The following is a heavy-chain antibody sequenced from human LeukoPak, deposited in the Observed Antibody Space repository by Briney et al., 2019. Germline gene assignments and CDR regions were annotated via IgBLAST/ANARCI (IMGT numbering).Heavy chain of an antibody. CDR2: VYHSGST. D-gene: IGHD3-3*01. Sequence: SETLSLTCTIFGSSISDNYYWGWIRRPPGKVLEWIGSVYHSGSTYYNPSLKSRVTLSVDTSNNHFSLKLRSVTAADQAVYYCARHNYYHFWSTLNWFDPWGQGTLATVSS. CDR3: ARHNYYHFWSTLNWFDP. CDR1: GSSISDNYY. V-gene: IGHV4-38-2*02. J-gene: IGHJ5*02.